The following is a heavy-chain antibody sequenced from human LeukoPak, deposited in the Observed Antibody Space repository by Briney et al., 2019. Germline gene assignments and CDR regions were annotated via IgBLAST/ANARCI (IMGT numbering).Heavy chain of an antibody. D-gene: IGHD3-10*01. CDR2: ISISSSYI. CDR1: GFTFSSYS. V-gene: IGHV3-21*01. Sequence: PGGSLRLSCAASGFTFSSYSMNWVRQAPGKGLEWVSSISISSSYIYYADSVKGRFTISRDNAKNSLYLQMNSLRAEDTAVYYCARDLEITYYYGSGSLSFGYWGQGTLVTVSS. CDR3: ARDLEITYYYGSGSLSFGY. J-gene: IGHJ4*02.